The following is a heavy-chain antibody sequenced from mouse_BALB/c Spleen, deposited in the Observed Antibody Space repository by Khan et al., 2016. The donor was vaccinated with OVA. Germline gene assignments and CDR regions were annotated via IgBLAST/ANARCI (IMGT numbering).Heavy chain of an antibody. CDR2: MIYSGNT. CDR3: ARSTYRYAFAY. J-gene: IGHJ3*01. Sequence: EVQLQESGPSLVKPSQTLSLTCSVTGDSITSGYWSWIRKFPGNKLEYMGYMIYSGNTYYNPSLNSRLSITRNTSKNQYYLQLNSVTTEDTATYYCARSTYRYAFAYWGQGTLVTVSA. D-gene: IGHD2-14*01. V-gene: IGHV3-8*02. CDR1: GDSITSGY.